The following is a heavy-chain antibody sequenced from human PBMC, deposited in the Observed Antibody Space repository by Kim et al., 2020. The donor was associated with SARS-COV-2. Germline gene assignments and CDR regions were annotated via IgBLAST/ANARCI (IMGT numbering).Heavy chain of an antibody. J-gene: IGHJ5*02. CDR1: GFTFDDYA. D-gene: IGHD2-15*01. V-gene: IGHV3-43*02. CDR2: ISGDGGST. Sequence: GGSLRLSCAASGFTFDDYAMHWVRQAPGKGLEWVSLISGDGGSTYYADSVKGRFTISRDNSKNSLYLQMNSLRTEDTALYYCARPVCSGGSCYDGGNWFDPWGQGTLVTVSS. CDR3: ARPVCSGGSCYDGGNWFDP.